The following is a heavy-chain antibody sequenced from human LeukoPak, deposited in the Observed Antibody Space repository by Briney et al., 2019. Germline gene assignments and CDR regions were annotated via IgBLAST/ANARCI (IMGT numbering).Heavy chain of an antibody. CDR2: ISSSSSTI. J-gene: IGHJ3*02. Sequence: TGGSLRLSCAASGFTFSSYSMNWVRQAPGKGLEWVSYISSSSSTIYYADSVKGRFTISRDNAKNSLYLQMNSLRAEDTAVYYCASRYCSGGSCYSWYAFDIWGQGTMVTVSS. CDR3: ASRYCSGGSCYSWYAFDI. CDR1: GFTFSSYS. V-gene: IGHV3-48*01. D-gene: IGHD2-15*01.